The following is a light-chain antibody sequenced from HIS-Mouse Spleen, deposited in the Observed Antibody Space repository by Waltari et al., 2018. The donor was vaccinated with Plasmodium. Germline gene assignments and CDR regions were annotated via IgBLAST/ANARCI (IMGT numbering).Light chain of an antibody. CDR1: KLGDKY. J-gene: IGLJ3*02. CDR3: QAWDSSTAV. V-gene: IGLV3-1*01. Sequence: SYELTQPPSVSVSPGKTASITCPGDKLGDKYACWYQQKPGQSPVLVIYQDSKRPSGIPERFSGSNSGNTATLTISGTQAMDEADYYCQAWDSSTAVFGGGTKLTVL. CDR2: QDS.